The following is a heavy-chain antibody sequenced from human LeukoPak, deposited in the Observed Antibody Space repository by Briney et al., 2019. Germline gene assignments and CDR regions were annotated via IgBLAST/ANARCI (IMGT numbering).Heavy chain of an antibody. V-gene: IGHV7-4-1*02. Sequence: ASVMLSCKAPGYSFTNYAINWVRQAPGQGLEWMGWINTNTGNPTYAQGFTGRFVFSLDTSVSTAYLQISSLKAEDTAVYSCARDFEGAALDYWGQGTLVTVSS. CDR1: GYSFTNYA. D-gene: IGHD6-6*01. CDR2: INTNTGNP. CDR3: ARDFEGAALDY. J-gene: IGHJ4*02.